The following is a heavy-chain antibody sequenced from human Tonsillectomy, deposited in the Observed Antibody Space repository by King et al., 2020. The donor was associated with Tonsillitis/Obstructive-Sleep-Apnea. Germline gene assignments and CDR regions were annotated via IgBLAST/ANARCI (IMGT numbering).Heavy chain of an antibody. J-gene: IGHJ3*02. CDR2: INPNSGDT. Sequence: QLVQSGAAVRTPGASVKVSCKVIGSVCRRSFTGNFLHWVRQAPGQGLEWLGRINPNSGDTEYSQNLQGRVTVTRETSISTAFLHLTSLKPDDTALYFCAREMGGDYGAFDMWGQGTLVTVSS. CDR3: AREMGGDYGAFDM. V-gene: IGHV1-2*06. D-gene: IGHD4-17*01. CDR1: GSVCRRSFTGNF.